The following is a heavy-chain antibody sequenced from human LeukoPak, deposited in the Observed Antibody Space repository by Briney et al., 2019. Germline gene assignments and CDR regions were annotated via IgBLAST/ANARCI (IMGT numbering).Heavy chain of an antibody. D-gene: IGHD3-16*01. J-gene: IGHJ4*02. CDR1: RFSLSIYT. CDR2: ISGSGGST. V-gene: IGHV3-23*01. CDR3: PYDRECDYFGGTCSY. Sequence: PGGSLRLSCGDPRFSLSIYTKRFVAQAPGKGLEWVSAISGSGGSTYYADSVKGRFTISRDNTKNTLYLQMNSLRAEDTPPNVLPYDRECDYFGGTCSYWGQGTLVTVSS.